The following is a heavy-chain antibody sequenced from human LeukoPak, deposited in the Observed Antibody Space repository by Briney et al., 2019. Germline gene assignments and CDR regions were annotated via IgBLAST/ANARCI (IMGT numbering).Heavy chain of an antibody. V-gene: IGHV3-23*01. CDR1: GFTFSTYV. J-gene: IGHJ4*02. CDR2: ISISGDAT. Sequence: GGSLRLSCAASGFTFSTYVMTWVRQAPAKGLEWVSSISISGDATYYADSVKGRFTISRDNSKNTLYLQMNSLRGEDTAFYYCAKLVGATMTSDYWGQGTLVTVSS. D-gene: IGHD1-26*01. CDR3: AKLVGATMTSDY.